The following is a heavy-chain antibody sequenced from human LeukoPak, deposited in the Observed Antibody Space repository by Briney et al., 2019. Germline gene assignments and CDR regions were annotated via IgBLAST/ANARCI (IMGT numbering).Heavy chain of an antibody. V-gene: IGHV3-74*01. J-gene: IGHJ4*02. D-gene: IGHD1-26*01. CDR2: INSDGSWT. Sequence: ETLSLTCTVSGGSISSANSYWNWIRQAPGKGLVWVSHINSDGSWTSYADSVKGRFTTSRDNSKNTLFLQMNSLRAEDTAIYYCAKYGPQDSGSSHFDYWGQGALVTVSS. CDR1: GGSISSANS. CDR3: AKYGPQDSGSSHFDY.